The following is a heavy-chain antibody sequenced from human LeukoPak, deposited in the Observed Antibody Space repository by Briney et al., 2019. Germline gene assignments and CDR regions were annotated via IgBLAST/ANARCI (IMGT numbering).Heavy chain of an antibody. V-gene: IGHV4-39*01. Sequence: SETLSLTCTVAGGSISSSSYYWGWIRQPPGKGLEWIGSIYYSGSTYYNPSLKSRVTISVDTSKNQFSLKLSSVTAADTAVYYCAGLLGYFYHYMDVWGKGTTVTVSS. CDR3: AGLLGYFYHYMDV. J-gene: IGHJ6*03. CDR1: GGSISSSSYY. CDR2: IYYSGST.